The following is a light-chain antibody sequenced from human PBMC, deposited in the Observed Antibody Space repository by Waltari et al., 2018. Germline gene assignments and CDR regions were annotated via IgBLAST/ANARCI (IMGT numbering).Light chain of an antibody. J-gene: IGKJ1*01. CDR2: KTS. Sequence: DILMTQSPSTLSASVGDRVTITCRASQSIGNWLAWYQQKSGKVPKALIYKTSVLASGVSSRFSGSGSETEFTLIFSGLQVDDAATYYCQQYNNAWTFGQGTKVEIK. CDR3: QQYNNAWT. CDR1: QSIGNW. V-gene: IGKV1-5*03.